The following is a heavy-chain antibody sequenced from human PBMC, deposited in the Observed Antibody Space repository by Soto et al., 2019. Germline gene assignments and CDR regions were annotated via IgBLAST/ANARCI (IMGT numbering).Heavy chain of an antibody. CDR3: CQDESDTDMVTQVDY. CDR1: GFTFSSYA. Sequence: LRLSCAASGFTFSSYAMSWVRQAPGKGLEWVSAISGSGGSTYYADSVKGRFTISRDNSKNTLYLQMNSLRAEDTAVYYCCQDESDTDMVTQVDYWGQGTLVTVSS. V-gene: IGHV3-23*01. D-gene: IGHD5-18*01. J-gene: IGHJ4*02. CDR2: ISGSGGST.